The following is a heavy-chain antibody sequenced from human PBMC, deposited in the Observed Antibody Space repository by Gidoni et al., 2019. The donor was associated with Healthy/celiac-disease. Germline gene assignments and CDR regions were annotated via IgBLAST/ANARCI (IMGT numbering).Heavy chain of an antibody. D-gene: IGHD3-10*01. J-gene: IGHJ5*02. CDR1: GGSFRGYY. CDR2: INHSGST. CDR3: ARRNYYGSGSYRNNWFDP. Sequence: QVQLQQWGAGLLKPSETLSLTCAVYGGSFRGYYWSWIRQPPGKGLEWIGEINHSGSTNYNPSLKSRVTISVDPSKNQFSLKLSSVTAADTAVYYCARRNYYGSGSYRNNWFDPWGQGTLVTVSS. V-gene: IGHV4-34*01.